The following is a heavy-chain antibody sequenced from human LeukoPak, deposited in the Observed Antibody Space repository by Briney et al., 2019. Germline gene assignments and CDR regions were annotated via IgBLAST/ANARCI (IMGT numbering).Heavy chain of an antibody. CDR3: ARGAHWFDP. V-gene: IGHV4-34*01. J-gene: IGHJ5*02. CDR2: INHSGST. CDR1: GGSFSGYY. Sequence: PSETLSLTCAVYGGSFSGYYWSWIRQPPGKGLEWIGEINHSGSTNYNPSLKSRVTISVDTSKNQFSLKLSSVTAADTAVYYCARGAHWFDPWGRGTLVTVSS.